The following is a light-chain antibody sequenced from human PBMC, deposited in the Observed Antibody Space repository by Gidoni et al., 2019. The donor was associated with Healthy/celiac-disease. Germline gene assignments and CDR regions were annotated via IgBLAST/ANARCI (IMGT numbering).Light chain of an antibody. CDR2: KAS. V-gene: IGKV1-5*03. CDR1: QSISSW. J-gene: IGKJ1*01. CDR3: QQYNSYWT. Sequence: DIQMNQSPSTLSASVGDRVTITCRASQSISSWLVWYQQKPGKAPKLLIYKASSLESGVPSRFSGSGSGTEFTLTISSLQPDDFATYYCQQYNSYWTFGRGTKVEI.